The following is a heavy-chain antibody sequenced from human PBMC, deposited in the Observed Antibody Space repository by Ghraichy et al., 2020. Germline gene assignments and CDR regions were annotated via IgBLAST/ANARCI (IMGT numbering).Heavy chain of an antibody. CDR2: IYYSGST. CDR3: ARLVVFGSLFDY. J-gene: IGHJ4*02. D-gene: IGHD3-22*01. Sequence: SETLSLTCTVSGGSISSSSYYWGWIRQPPGKGLEWIGSIYYSGSTYYNPSLKSRVTISVDTSKNQFSLKLSSVTAADTAVYYCARLVVFGSLFDYWGQGTLVTVSS. V-gene: IGHV4-39*01. CDR1: GGSISSSSYY.